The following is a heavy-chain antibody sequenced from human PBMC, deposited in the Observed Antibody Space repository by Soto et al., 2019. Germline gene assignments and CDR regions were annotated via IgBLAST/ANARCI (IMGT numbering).Heavy chain of an antibody. CDR2: INHSGST. J-gene: IGHJ4*02. D-gene: IGHD2-2*01. V-gene: IGHV4-34*01. Sequence: SETLSLTCAVYGGSFSGYYWSWIRQPPGKGLEWIGEINHSGSTNYNPSLKSRVTISVDTSKSQFSLKLSSVTAADTAVYYCARGLRVVQAARFDYWGQGTLVTVSS. CDR1: GGSFSGYY. CDR3: ARGLRVVQAARFDY.